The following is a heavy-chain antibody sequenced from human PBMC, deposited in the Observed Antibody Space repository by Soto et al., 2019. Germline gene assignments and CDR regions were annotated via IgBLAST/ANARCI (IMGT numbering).Heavy chain of an antibody. J-gene: IGHJ4*02. V-gene: IGHV1-69*08. CDR1: GGTFSSYT. Sequence: QVQLVQSGAEVKKPGSSVKVSCKASGGTFSSYTISWVRQAPGQGLEWMGRIIPILGIANYAQKFQGRVTITADKSTSTAYMELSSLRSEDTAVYYCARDAYYYDSSGMRTYYFDYWGQGTLVTVSS. CDR3: ARDAYYYDSSGMRTYYFDY. CDR2: IIPILGIA. D-gene: IGHD3-22*01.